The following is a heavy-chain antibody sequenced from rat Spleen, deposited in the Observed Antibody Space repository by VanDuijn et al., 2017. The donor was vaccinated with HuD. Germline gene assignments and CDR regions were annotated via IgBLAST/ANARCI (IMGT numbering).Heavy chain of an antibody. D-gene: IGHD1-6*01. Sequence: QLQESGPGLVKPSQSLSLTCSVTGSSITSNYWGWIRRFPGNQMEWMAYISYSGSTGYNPSLKSRISISRDTSKNQFFLKLNSVTTEDTATYYCARTMYTADYYYVPFAYWGQGTLVTVSS. CDR3: ARTMYTADYYYVPFAY. CDR2: ISYSGST. CDR1: GSSITSNY. J-gene: IGHJ3*01. V-gene: IGHV3-1*01.